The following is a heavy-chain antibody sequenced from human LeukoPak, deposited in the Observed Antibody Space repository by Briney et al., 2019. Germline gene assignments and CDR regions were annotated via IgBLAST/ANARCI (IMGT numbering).Heavy chain of an antibody. J-gene: IGHJ6*02. CDR3: ARDTGSQYQLPTALNNYYYYGMDV. D-gene: IGHD2-2*01. CDR1: GYTFTSYY. CDR2: INPSGGST. V-gene: IGHV1-46*01. Sequence: GASVKVSCKASGYTFTSYYMHWVRQAPGQGLEWMGIINPSGGSTSYAQKFQGRVTMTRDTSTSTVYMEMSSLRSEDTAVYYCARDTGSQYQLPTALNNYYYYGMDVWGQGTAVTVSS.